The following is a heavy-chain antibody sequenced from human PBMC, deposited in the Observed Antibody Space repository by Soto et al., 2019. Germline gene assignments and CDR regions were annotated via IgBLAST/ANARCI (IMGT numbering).Heavy chain of an antibody. V-gene: IGHV3-30*18. CDR3: AKDRGIAARILLYYFDY. CDR2: ISYDGSNK. D-gene: IGHD6-6*01. Sequence: GGSLRLSCAASGFTFSSYGMHWVRQAPGKGLEWVAVISYDGSNKYYADSVKGRFTISRDNSKNTLYLQMNSLRAEDTAVYYCAKDRGIAARILLYYFDYWGQGTLVTVSS. J-gene: IGHJ4*02. CDR1: GFTFSSYG.